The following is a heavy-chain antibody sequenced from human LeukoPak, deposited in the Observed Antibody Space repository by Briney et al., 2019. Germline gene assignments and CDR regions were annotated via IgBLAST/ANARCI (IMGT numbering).Heavy chain of an antibody. CDR2: IIACNGNT. Sequence: ASVKVSCKASGYTFTSYGISWVRQAPGQGLDWMGWIIACNGNTNYAQKIQGRVTMTTDTSTSTAYMELRSLQSDDTAVYYCARVLTRIVVVPAAMDYWGQGTLVTVSS. J-gene: IGHJ4*02. D-gene: IGHD2-2*01. CDR3: ARVLTRIVVVPAAMDY. CDR1: GYTFTSYG. V-gene: IGHV1-18*01.